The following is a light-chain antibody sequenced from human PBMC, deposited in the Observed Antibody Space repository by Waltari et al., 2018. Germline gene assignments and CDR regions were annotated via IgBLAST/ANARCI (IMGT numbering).Light chain of an antibody. Sequence: EFVLTQSPGTLSLSPGERATLSCRASQSVSSSYLAWYQQKPGQAPRLFIYGASSRATGMPDRFSGSGSVTDFTLTISRLGPEDFAVYYCQQYGSSPGTFGPGTKVEIK. CDR2: GAS. CDR1: QSVSSSY. J-gene: IGKJ1*01. V-gene: IGKV3-20*01. CDR3: QQYGSSPGT.